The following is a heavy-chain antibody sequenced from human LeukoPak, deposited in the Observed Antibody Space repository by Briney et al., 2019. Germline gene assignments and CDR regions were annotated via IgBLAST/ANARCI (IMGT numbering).Heavy chain of an antibody. Sequence: SETLSLTCAVYGGSFSGYYWSWIRQPPGKGLEWIGEINHSGSTNYNPSLKSRVTISVDTSKNQFSLKLSSVTAADTAVYYCAGETDIAVVPAAMFHDAFDIWGQGTMVTVSS. J-gene: IGHJ3*02. CDR3: AGETDIAVVPAAMFHDAFDI. CDR1: GGSFSGYY. V-gene: IGHV4-34*01. CDR2: INHSGST. D-gene: IGHD2-2*01.